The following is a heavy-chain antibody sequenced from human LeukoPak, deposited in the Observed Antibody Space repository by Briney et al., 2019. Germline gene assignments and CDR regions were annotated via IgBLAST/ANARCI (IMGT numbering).Heavy chain of an antibody. J-gene: IGHJ6*02. V-gene: IGHV4-59*01. CDR3: ARSRPLRPGNGMDV. D-gene: IGHD1-14*01. CDR2: IYYSGST. Sequence: PSETLSLTCTVSGGSISSYYWSWIRQPPGKGLEWIGYIYYSGSTNYNPSLKSRVTISVDTSKNQFSLKLSSVTAADTAVYYCARSRPLRPGNGMDVWGQGTTVTVSS. CDR1: GGSISSYY.